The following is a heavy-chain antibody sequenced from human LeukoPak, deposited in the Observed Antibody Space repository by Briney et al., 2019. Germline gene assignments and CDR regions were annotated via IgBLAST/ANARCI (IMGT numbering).Heavy chain of an antibody. D-gene: IGHD2-2*01. V-gene: IGHV3-23*01. Sequence: GGALRLSCAASGFTFSSYAMSWVRQAPGKGVEGVSAISGSGGGTYYADSVKGRFTISRDNSKNTLYLQMNSLRAEDTAVYYCAKHYCSSTSCLDDAFDIWGQGTMVTVSS. J-gene: IGHJ3*02. CDR3: AKHYCSSTSCLDDAFDI. CDR2: ISGSGGGT. CDR1: GFTFSSYA.